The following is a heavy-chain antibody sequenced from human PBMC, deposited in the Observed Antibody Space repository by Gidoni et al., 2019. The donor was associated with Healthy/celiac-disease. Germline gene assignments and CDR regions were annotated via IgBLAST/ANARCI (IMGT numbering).Heavy chain of an antibody. D-gene: IGHD3-10*01. CDR1: GFTFSSYG. CDR2: IWYDGSNK. J-gene: IGHJ4*02. V-gene: IGHV3-33*01. CDR3: ARYYGSSEAADY. Sequence: QVQLVESGGAVVQPGRSLRLSCAASGFTFSSYGMNWVRQDQGKGLEWVAVIWYDGSNKYYADSVKGRFTISRDNSKNTLYLQMNSLRAEDTAVYYCARYYGSSEAADYWGQGTLVTVSS.